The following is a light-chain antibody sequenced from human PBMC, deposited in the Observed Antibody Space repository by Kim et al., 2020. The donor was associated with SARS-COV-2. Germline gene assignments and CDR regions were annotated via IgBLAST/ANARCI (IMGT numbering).Light chain of an antibody. V-gene: IGLV3-9*01. J-gene: IGLJ3*02. CDR2: KDT. Sequence: VARRQTTRITCGGKKRETKDVQWQQQKGGQAPVVVMYKDTHRSAGTAERFAGYNGRTAATMTISRDQTEDAADYYCQLWGSSTGVFGGGTKLTVL. CDR3: QLWGSSTGV. CDR1: KRETKD.